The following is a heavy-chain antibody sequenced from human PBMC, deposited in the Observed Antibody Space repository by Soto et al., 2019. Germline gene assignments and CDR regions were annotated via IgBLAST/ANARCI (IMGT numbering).Heavy chain of an antibody. V-gene: IGHV3-48*01. CDR1: GFTFSTYS. J-gene: IGHJ6*02. CDR3: ARRAV. CDR2: ITTSSSTI. Sequence: EVQLVESGGGLVQPGGYLRLSCAASGFTFSTYSMNWVRQAPGTGLEWISYITTSSSTIYYADSVKGRFTISRDNAKNSLCLQMNSLRVEDTAVYYCARRAVWGQGTTVTVS.